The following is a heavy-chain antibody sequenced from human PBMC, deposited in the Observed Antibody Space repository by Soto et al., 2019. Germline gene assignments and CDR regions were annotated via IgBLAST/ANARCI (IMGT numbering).Heavy chain of an antibody. CDR1: GFTFSSYA. Sequence: LRLSCAASGFTFSSYAMSWVRQATGKGLEWVSAISGSGGSTYYADSVKGRFTISRDNSKNTLYLQMNSLRAEDTAVYYCAKLYSNYDPCYYYYGMDVWGQGTTVTVSS. D-gene: IGHD4-4*01. CDR2: ISGSGGST. V-gene: IGHV3-23*01. J-gene: IGHJ6*02. CDR3: AKLYSNYDPCYYYYGMDV.